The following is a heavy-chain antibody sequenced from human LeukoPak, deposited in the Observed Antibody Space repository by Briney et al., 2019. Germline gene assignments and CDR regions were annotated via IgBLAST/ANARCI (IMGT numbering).Heavy chain of an antibody. V-gene: IGHV1-69*05. D-gene: IGHD3-22*01. CDR2: IIPIFGTA. Sequence: SVKVSCKASGGTFSSYAISWVRQAPGQGLEWMGGIIPIFGTANYAQKFQGRVTITTDESTSTAYMELSSLRSEDTAVYYCAFSPYYYDSSGYYRGFDYWGQGTLVTVSS. CDR3: AFSPYYYDSSGYYRGFDY. J-gene: IGHJ4*02. CDR1: GGTFSSYA.